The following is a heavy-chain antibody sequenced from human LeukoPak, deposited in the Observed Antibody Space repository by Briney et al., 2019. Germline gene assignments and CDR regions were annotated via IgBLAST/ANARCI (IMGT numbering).Heavy chain of an antibody. D-gene: IGHD3-3*01. CDR3: ARIDPFGVVTDY. CDR2: ISAYNGNT. V-gene: IGHV1-18*01. J-gene: IGHJ4*02. CDR1: GYTFTSYA. Sequence: ASVKVSCKASGYTFTSYAMNWVRQAPGQGLEWMGWISAYNGNTNYAQKLQGRVTMTTDTSTSTAYMELRSLRSDDTAVYYCARIDPFGVVTDYWGQGTPVTVSS.